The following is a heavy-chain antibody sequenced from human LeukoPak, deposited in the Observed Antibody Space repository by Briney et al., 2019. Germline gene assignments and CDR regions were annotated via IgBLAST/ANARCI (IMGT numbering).Heavy chain of an antibody. Sequence: GGSLRLSCATSGFTFRSYWMHWVRQAPGKGLVWVSRLNFDGSDTSYADSVKGRFTISRDNSKNTLYLQMNSLRAEDTAVYYCAKEYDSSGYPLDYWGQGTLVTVSS. D-gene: IGHD3-22*01. CDR2: LNFDGSDT. CDR3: AKEYDSSGYPLDY. J-gene: IGHJ4*02. V-gene: IGHV3-74*01. CDR1: GFTFRSYW.